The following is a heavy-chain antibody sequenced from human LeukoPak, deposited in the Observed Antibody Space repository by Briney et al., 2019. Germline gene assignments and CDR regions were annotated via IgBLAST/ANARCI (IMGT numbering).Heavy chain of an antibody. D-gene: IGHD6-19*01. CDR3: ASRTDFRIAVAGIAGNWFDP. V-gene: IGHV4-34*01. CDR2: INHSGST. Sequence: SETLSLTCAVYGVSFSGYYWSWIRQPPGKGLEWIGEINHSGSTNYNPSLKSRVTISVDTSRNQFSLKLSSVTAADTAVYYCASRTDFRIAVAGIAGNWFDPWGQGTLVTVSS. CDR1: GVSFSGYY. J-gene: IGHJ5*02.